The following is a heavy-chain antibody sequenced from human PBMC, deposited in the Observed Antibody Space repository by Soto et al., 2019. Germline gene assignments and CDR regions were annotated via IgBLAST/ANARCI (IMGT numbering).Heavy chain of an antibody. CDR3: ARISTYNSFDF. J-gene: IGHJ5*01. D-gene: IGHD2-2*01. Sequence: WTWIRQSPGKGLEWSGFIFYSGTTSYNPSLKSRVTISVDRSKQQFSLRLTSVTAADTAVYYCARISTYNSFDFWGPGTLVTVSS. CDR2: IFYSGTT. V-gene: IGHV4-59*01.